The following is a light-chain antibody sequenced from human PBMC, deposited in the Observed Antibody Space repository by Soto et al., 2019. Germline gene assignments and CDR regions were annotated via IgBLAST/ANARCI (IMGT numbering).Light chain of an antibody. CDR3: QKYSSVIT. J-gene: IGKJ5*01. V-gene: IGKV1-27*01. CDR1: QGISNF. Sequence: DIQMTQSPSSLSASVGDRVTITCRASQGISNFLAWYQQKPGKVPKLLISAASTVQSGVPSRFSGSGSGTDFTLTITILQPEDVATHYCQKYSSVITFGQGTRLEIK. CDR2: AAS.